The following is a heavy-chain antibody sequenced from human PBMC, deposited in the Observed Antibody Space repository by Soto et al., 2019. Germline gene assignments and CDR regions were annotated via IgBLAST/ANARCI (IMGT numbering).Heavy chain of an antibody. D-gene: IGHD2-2*03. CDR2: IYSSENT. V-gene: IGHV4-39*01. CDR3: ARLNGYCISTNCHGYYGMYV. CDR1: GDSVSTNSYS. Sequence: QLQLQESGPGLVKPSETLSLTCTVSGDSVSTNSYSWGWIRQSPGKGLEWIGTIYSSENTYYNPSLLSRVTISVDTSKNEFSLRLSSVTAADTAVYYCARLNGYCISTNCHGYYGMYVWGQGTTVTVAS. J-gene: IGHJ6*02.